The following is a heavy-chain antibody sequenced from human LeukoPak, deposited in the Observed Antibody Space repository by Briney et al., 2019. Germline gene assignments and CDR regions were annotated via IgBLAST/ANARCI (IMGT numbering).Heavy chain of an antibody. CDR1: GGSISSYY. CDR3: ASGLAGIAAAGLDY. J-gene: IGHJ4*02. Sequence: SETLSLTCTVPGGSISSYYWSWIRQPPGKGLEWIGYIYYSGSTNYNPSLKSRVTISVDRSKNQFSLKLSSVTAADTAVYYCASGLAGIAAAGLDYWGQGTLVTVSS. D-gene: IGHD6-13*01. V-gene: IGHV4-59*12. CDR2: IYYSGST.